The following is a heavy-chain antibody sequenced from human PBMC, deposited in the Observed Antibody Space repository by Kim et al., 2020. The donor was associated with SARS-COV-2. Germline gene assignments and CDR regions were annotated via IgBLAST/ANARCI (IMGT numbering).Heavy chain of an antibody. J-gene: IGHJ5*02. Sequence: GESLKISCRGSGYSFTNYWITWVRQMPGKGLEWMGRVNPRDSYITYSPSFQGQVSISVDKSITTAYLQWSSLKASDTAIYFCARHSYSNLCEESWGQGTLVTVSS. CDR2: VNPRDSYI. D-gene: IGHD1-26*01. CDR1: GYSFTNYW. V-gene: IGHV5-10-1*01. CDR3: ARHSYSNLCEES.